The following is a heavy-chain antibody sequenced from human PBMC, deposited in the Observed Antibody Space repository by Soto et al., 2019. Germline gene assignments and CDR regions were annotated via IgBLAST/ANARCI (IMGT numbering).Heavy chain of an antibody. J-gene: IGHJ4*02. CDR3: APGTTPNLDY. CDR2: ISSSSSYI. V-gene: IGHV3-21*01. Sequence: EVQLVESGGGLVKPGGSLRLSCAASGFTFSSYSMNWVRQAPGKGLEWVSSISSSSSYIYYADSVKGRFTISRDNAKNSLYLQMNSLRAEDTAVYYCAPGTTPNLDYGGQGTLVTVSS. D-gene: IGHD1-7*01. CDR1: GFTFSSYS.